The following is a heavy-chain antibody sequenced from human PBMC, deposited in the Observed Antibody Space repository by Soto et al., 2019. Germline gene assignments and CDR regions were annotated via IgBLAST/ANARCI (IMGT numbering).Heavy chain of an antibody. CDR1: GFTFRSYG. J-gene: IGHJ6*02. CDR2: ISNDGRTT. CDR3: ARGILGYYYAMDV. Sequence: PVGSLRLSCAASGFTFRSYGMHWVRQTPGTGLVWVSRISNDGRTTIYADSVRGRFSISRDNTKNTLYLEMNSLRGEDTALYYCARGILGYYYAMDVWGQGTTVTVSS. V-gene: IGHV3-74*01.